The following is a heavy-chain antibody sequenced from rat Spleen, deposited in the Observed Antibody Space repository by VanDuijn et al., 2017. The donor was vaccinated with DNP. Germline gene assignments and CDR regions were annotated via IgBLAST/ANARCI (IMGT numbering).Heavy chain of an antibody. V-gene: IGHV5-22*01. D-gene: IGHD4-3*01. Sequence: EVQLVESGGGLVQPGRSLKLSCAASGFTFSDYYMAWVRQAPKKGLEWVAYIRYDGGSTYYGDSVKGRFTISRANVKSTLYLQMNSLRSEDMATYYGVRWYNSGYYFDYWGQGVMVTVSS. CDR1: GFTFSDYY. CDR3: VRWYNSGYYFDY. J-gene: IGHJ2*01. CDR2: IRYDGGST.